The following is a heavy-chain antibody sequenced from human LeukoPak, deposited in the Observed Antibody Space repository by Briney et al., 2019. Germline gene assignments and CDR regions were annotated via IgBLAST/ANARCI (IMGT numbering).Heavy chain of an antibody. Sequence: SSETLSLTCTVSGGSISSSSYYWGWIRQPPGKGLEWIGYIYYSGSTNYNPSLKSRVTISVDTSKNQFSLKLSPVTAADTAVYYCARYSSSWSERHYDYWGQGTLVTVSS. CDR3: ARYSSSWSERHYDY. CDR1: GGSISSSSYY. V-gene: IGHV4-61*05. CDR2: IYYSGST. J-gene: IGHJ4*02. D-gene: IGHD6-13*01.